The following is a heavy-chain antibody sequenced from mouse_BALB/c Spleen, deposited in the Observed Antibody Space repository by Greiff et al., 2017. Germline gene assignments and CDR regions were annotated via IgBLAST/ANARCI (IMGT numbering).Heavy chain of an antibody. CDR2: IDPENGNT. J-gene: IGHJ2*01. CDR1: GFNIKDYY. D-gene: IGHD1-2*01. CDR3: ARGGLRAYDGDDY. Sequence: VQLQQSGAELVRSGASVKLSCTASGFNIKDYYMHWVKQRPEQGLEWIGWIDPENGNTIYDPKFQGKASITADTSSNTAYLQLSSLTSEDTAVYYCARGGLRAYDGDDYWGQGTTLTVSS. V-gene: IGHV14-1*02.